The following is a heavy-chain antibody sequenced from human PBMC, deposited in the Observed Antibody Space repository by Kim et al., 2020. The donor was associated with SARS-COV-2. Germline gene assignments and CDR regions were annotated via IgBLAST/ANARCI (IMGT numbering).Heavy chain of an antibody. CDR1: GFTFSSYD. CDR3: ARGGGDWSQGAYDAFDI. D-gene: IGHD2-21*02. CDR2: IGTAGDT. J-gene: IGHJ3*02. V-gene: IGHV3-13*01. Sequence: GGSLRLSCAASGFTFSSYDMHWVRQATGKGLEWVSAIGTAGDTYYPGSVKGRFTISRENAKNSLYLQMNSLRAGDTAVYYCARGGGDWSQGAYDAFDIWGQGTMVTVSS.